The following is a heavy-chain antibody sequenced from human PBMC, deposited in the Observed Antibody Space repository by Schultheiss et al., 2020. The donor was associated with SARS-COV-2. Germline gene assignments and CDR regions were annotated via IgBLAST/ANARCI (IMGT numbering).Heavy chain of an antibody. D-gene: IGHD5-12*01. V-gene: IGHV4-4*02. Sequence: SETLSLTCAVSGGSISSSNWWSWVRQPPGKGLEWIGEIYHSGSTNYNPSLKSRVTISVDTSKNQFSLKLSSVTAADTAVYYCARGIVATMFAYWGQGTLVTVSS. CDR1: GGSISSSNW. CDR2: IYHSGST. CDR3: ARGIVATMFAY. J-gene: IGHJ4*02.